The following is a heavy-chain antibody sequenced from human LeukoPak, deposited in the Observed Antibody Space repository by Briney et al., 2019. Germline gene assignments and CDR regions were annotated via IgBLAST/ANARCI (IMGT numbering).Heavy chain of an antibody. Sequence: GGSLRLSCAASGFTVSKYDMHWVRQATGKGLEWVSAIGIVGDTYYRGSVKGRFTMSRENGNNNVYLQMNSLRDGDTAVYYCAKDSWPTGESTYDYWGQGTLVTVSS. D-gene: IGHD7-27*01. CDR1: GFTVSKYD. CDR2: IGIVGDT. J-gene: IGHJ4*02. V-gene: IGHV3-13*01. CDR3: AKDSWPTGESTYDY.